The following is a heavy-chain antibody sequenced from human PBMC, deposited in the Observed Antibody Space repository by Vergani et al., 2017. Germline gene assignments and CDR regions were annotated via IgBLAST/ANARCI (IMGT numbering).Heavy chain of an antibody. CDR1: GYTFTAYF. CDR2: INPNTGDT. V-gene: IGHV1-2*02. Sequence: QVQLVQSGAEVKKPGASVRVSCKASGYTFTAYFIHWVRQAPGQGLEWMGLINPNTGDTNYALRFQGRVTMTRDPSISTAYMELSRLRSDDTAVYYCARGQWLPTLSFDYWGQGTLVTVSS. J-gene: IGHJ4*02. D-gene: IGHD6-19*01. CDR3: ARGQWLPTLSFDY.